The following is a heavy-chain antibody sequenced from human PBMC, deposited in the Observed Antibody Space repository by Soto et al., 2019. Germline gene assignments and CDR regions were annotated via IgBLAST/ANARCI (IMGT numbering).Heavy chain of an antibody. CDR1: GGSISSGDYY. CDR3: ANNIYGYTFYDY. J-gene: IGHJ4*02. V-gene: IGHV4-30-4*01. CDR2: IYYSGST. D-gene: IGHD5-18*01. Sequence: QVQLQESGPGLVKPSQTLSLTCTVSGGSISSGDYYWSWIRQPPGKGLVWIGYIYYSGSTYYNPSLKSRVTLAVDTSKNQFALKLSSVTAVDTDVYYCANNIYGYTFYDYCGQGTLVTVSS.